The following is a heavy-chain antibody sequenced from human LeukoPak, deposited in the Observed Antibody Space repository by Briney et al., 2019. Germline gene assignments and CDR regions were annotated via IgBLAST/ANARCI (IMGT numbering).Heavy chain of an antibody. CDR3: ARDYSYGFDY. V-gene: IGHV1-18*04. CDR2: ISAYNGNT. J-gene: IGHJ4*02. CDR1: GYTFTGYY. Sequence: ASVRVSCKASGYTFTGYYMHWVRQAPGQGLEWMGWISAYNGNTNYAQKLQGRVTMTTDTSTSTAYMELRSLRSDDTAVYYCARDYSYGFDYWGQGTLVTVSS. D-gene: IGHD5-18*01.